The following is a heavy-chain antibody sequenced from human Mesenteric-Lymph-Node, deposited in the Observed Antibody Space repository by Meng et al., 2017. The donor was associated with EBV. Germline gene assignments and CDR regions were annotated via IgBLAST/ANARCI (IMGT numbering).Heavy chain of an antibody. J-gene: IGHJ4*02. CDR3: ARTTDYHGDGYSFFFEY. Sequence: QIQLLQADSEVKKPGASVKGSCRASGYTFASYGISWVRQAPGQGLERMGWISAYDTNPNYSQKFQGRVTMTTDTSTNTVYMELRSLTSDDTAVYFCARTTDYHGDGYSFFFEYWGQGTLVTVSS. D-gene: IGHD5-18*01. CDR1: GYTFASYG. CDR2: ISAYDTNP. V-gene: IGHV1-18*01.